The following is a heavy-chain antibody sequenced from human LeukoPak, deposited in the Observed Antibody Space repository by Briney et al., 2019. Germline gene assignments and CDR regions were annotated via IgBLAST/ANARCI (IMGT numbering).Heavy chain of an antibody. Sequence: GGSLRLSCAASGFTVSSNYMSWVRQAPGKGLEWVSTISGSGGSTYSADSVKGRFTISRDNSKNTLYLQIHSLRAEDTAVYYCATLTIFGVASVDDALDFWGQGTMVTVSS. CDR2: ISGSGGST. CDR3: ATLTIFGVASVDDALDF. J-gene: IGHJ3*01. CDR1: GFTVSSNY. D-gene: IGHD3-3*01. V-gene: IGHV3-23*01.